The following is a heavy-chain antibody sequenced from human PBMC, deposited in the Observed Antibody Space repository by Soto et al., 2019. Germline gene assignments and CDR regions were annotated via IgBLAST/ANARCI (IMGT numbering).Heavy chain of an antibody. V-gene: IGHV3-23*01. CDR3: AKVCLDDFWVDY. CDR2: ISGSGGST. J-gene: IGHJ4*02. Sequence: PGGSLRLSCAASGFTFSSYAMSWVRQAPGKGLEWVSAISGSGGSTYYADSVKGRFTISRDNSKNTLYLQMNSLRAEDTSVYYCAKVCLDDFWVDYWGQGTLVTVSS. CDR1: GFTFSSYA. D-gene: IGHD3-3*01.